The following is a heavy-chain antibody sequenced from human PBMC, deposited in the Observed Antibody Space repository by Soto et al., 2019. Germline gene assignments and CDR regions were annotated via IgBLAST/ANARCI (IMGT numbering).Heavy chain of an antibody. J-gene: IGHJ3*02. CDR2: TYYRSKWYN. CDR1: GDSVSSNSAA. V-gene: IGHV6-1*01. CDR3: ARVAVVYSSGWYFGAFDI. D-gene: IGHD6-19*01. Sequence: SQTLSLTCGISGDSVSSNSAAWNWIRQSPSRGLEWLGRTYYRSKWYNDYAVSVKSRITINPDTSKNQFSLQLNSVTPEDTAVYYCARVAVVYSSGWYFGAFDIWGQGTMVTVSS.